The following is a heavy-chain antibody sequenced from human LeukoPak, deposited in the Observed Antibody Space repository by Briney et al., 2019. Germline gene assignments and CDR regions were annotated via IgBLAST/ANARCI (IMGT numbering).Heavy chain of an antibody. D-gene: IGHD3-22*01. Sequence: PGRSLRLFCTASRFTFGVYGMRWVRRAPGKGLVSVGVITSKAYCGTTGYAASGKGRFTISRDDSKSIAYMQMNSLKTEDTAVYYCTRGNYYDSSGAYYFGYWGQGTLVTVPS. CDR1: RFTFGVYG. CDR3: TRGNYYDSSGAYYFGY. CDR2: ITSKAYCGTT. J-gene: IGHJ4*02. V-gene: IGHV3-49*04.